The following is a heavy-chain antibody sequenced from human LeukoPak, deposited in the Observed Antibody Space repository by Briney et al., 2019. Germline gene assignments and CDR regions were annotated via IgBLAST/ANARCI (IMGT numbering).Heavy chain of an antibody. CDR1: GFTFSSYG. CDR3: AKGGNDRYYFPYYFAY. J-gene: IGHJ4*02. D-gene: IGHD3-9*01. Sequence: GGSLRLSCAASGFTFSSYGMSWVRQAPGKGLEWVSVISGSGGSTHYADSVKGRFTISRDNSKNTLYLQMNSLRAEDTAVYYCAKGGNDRYYFPYYFAYWGQGTLVTVSS. CDR2: ISGSGGST. V-gene: IGHV3-23*01.